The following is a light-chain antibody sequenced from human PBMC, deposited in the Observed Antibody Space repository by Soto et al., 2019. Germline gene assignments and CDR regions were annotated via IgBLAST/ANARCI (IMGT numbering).Light chain of an antibody. CDR1: RSDIGDSNF. V-gene: IGLV2-8*01. CDR3: SSYTRNTALV. Sequence: QSVLTQPPSASGSPGRSVTISCTGTRSDIGDSNFVSWYQQHPGEAPKLLIFEINRRPSGVPGRFSGSKSGNTASLTVSGLLAEDEADYYCSSYTRNTALVFGPGTKVTIL. CDR2: EIN. J-gene: IGLJ1*01.